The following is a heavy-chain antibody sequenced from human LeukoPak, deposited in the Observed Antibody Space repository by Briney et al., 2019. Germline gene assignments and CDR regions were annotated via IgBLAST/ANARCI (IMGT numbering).Heavy chain of an antibody. J-gene: IGHJ4*02. CDR3: AYMKGSSWYYFDY. Sequence: SETLSLTCTVSGRSISSYYWSWIRQPAGKGLEWIGRIYTSGSTDYNPSLKSRVTISVDKSKNQFSLKLSSVTAADTAVYYCAYMKGSSWYYFDYWGQGTLVTVSS. D-gene: IGHD6-13*01. V-gene: IGHV4-4*07. CDR2: IYTSGST. CDR1: GRSISSYY.